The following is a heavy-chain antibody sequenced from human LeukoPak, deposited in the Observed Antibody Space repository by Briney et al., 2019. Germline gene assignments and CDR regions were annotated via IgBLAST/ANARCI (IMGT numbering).Heavy chain of an antibody. D-gene: IGHD1-1*01. CDR1: GYTFTVYY. CDR3: AREGTTGTTTDLDY. V-gene: IGHV1-2*02. J-gene: IGHJ4*02. Sequence: ASVKVSCKASGYTFTVYYMHWVLQAPGQGLEWMGWISPNSGATNYAQNFQGRVTMTRDTSISTVYMELSRLRSDDTAVYYCAREGTTGTTTDLDYWGQGTLVTVSS. CDR2: ISPNSGAT.